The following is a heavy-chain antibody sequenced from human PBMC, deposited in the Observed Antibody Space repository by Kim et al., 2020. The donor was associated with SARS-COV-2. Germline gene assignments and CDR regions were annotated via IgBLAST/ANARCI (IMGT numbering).Heavy chain of an antibody. Sequence: GGSLRLSCAASGFTFDDYAMHWVRQAPGKGLEWVSLISGDGGSTYYADSVKGRFTISRDNSKNSLYLQMNSLRTEDTALYYCAKDSWYSGSSGFIDYWGQGPLVTVSS. V-gene: IGHV3-43*02. CDR3: AKDSWYSGSSGFIDY. CDR1: GFTFDDYA. D-gene: IGHD6-19*01. J-gene: IGHJ4*02. CDR2: ISGDGGST.